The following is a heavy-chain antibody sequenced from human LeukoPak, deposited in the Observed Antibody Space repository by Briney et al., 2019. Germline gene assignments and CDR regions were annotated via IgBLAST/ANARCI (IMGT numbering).Heavy chain of an antibody. J-gene: IGHJ6*03. CDR3: ARDRSCSSTSCYPYYYYYYMDV. CDR1: GFTFSSYA. CDR2: ISSNGGST. D-gene: IGHD2-2*01. Sequence: GGSLRLSCAASGFTFSSYAMHWVRQAPGKGLEYVSAISSNGGSTYYANSVKGRFTISRDNSKNTLYLQMGSLRAEDMAVYYCARDRSCSSTSCYPYYYYYYMDVWGKGTTVTVSS. V-gene: IGHV3-64*01.